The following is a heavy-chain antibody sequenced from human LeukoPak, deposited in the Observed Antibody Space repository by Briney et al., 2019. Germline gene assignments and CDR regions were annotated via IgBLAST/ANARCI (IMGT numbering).Heavy chain of an antibody. Sequence: SETLSLTSTVSGDSISSGDHYWSWIRQTPGTGLEWIGYIHYSGSTYYNPSLKSRVIISLDMSKNQFSLSLNSLTAADSAVYYCARAAAATNSWYYFDYWGQGTLVTVSS. J-gene: IGHJ4*02. V-gene: IGHV4-30-4*01. CDR1: GDSISSGDHY. CDR3: ARAAAATNSWYYFDY. CDR2: IHYSGST. D-gene: IGHD5-12*01.